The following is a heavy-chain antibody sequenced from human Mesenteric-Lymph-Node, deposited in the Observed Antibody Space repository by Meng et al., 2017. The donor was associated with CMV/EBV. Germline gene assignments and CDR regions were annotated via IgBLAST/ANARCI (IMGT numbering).Heavy chain of an antibody. CDR2: IKQDGSEK. D-gene: IGHD6-19*01. V-gene: IGHV3-7*01. Sequence: GESLKISCAASGFTFSNHWMSWVRQAPGKGLEWVANIKQDGSEKFYVDSVKGRFTISRDNAENSLSLQMNSLRAEDTAVYYCAKAFIGIAVAGTFFDDWGQGTLVTVSS. J-gene: IGHJ4*02. CDR1: GFTFSNHW. CDR3: AKAFIGIAVAGTFFDD.